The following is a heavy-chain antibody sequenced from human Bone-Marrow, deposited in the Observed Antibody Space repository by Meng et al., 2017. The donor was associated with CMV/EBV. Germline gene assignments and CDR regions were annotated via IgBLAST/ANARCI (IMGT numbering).Heavy chain of an antibody. V-gene: IGHV3-30*02. CDR2: IRFDGTNK. Sequence: GGSLRLSCAASGFTFSSYAMHWVRQAPGKGLEWVANIRFDGTNKYHADSVKGRFTISRDNSKNTLYLQMNSLRAEDTAVYYCAKDLAMATMGYWGQGTLVTVSS. D-gene: IGHD5-24*01. J-gene: IGHJ4*02. CDR3: AKDLAMATMGY. CDR1: GFTFSSYA.